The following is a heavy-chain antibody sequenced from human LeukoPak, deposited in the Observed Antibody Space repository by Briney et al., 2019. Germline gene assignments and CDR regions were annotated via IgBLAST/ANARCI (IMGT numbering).Heavy chain of an antibody. CDR1: GGSISSGGYY. V-gene: IGHV4-31*03. D-gene: IGHD3-3*01. CDR2: IYYSGST. CDR3: AGGAPITIFGVVTYGMDV. J-gene: IGHJ6*02. Sequence: SETLSLTCTVSGGSISSGGYYWSWIRQHPGKGLEWIGYIYYSGSTYYNPSLKSRVTISVDTSKNQFSLKLSSVTAADTAVYYCAGGAPITIFGVVTYGMDVWGQGTTVTASS.